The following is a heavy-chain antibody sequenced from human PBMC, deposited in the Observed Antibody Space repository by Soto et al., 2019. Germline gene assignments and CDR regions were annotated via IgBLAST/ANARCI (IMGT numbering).Heavy chain of an antibody. Sequence: ASVKVSCKVSGYTFTSYGISWVRQAPGQGLEWMGWISAYNGNTNYAQKLQGRVTMTTDTSTSTAYMELRSLRSDDTAVYYCARRGYSGYDEDYYGMDVWGQGTTVTVSS. V-gene: IGHV1-18*01. CDR2: ISAYNGNT. CDR1: GYTFTSYG. CDR3: ARRGYSGYDEDYYGMDV. D-gene: IGHD5-12*01. J-gene: IGHJ6*02.